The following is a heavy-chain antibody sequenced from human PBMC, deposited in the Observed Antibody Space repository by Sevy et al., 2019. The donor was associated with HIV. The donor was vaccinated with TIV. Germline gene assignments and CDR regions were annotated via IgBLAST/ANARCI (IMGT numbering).Heavy chain of an antibody. V-gene: IGHV3-21*01. CDR3: ARDLTGTTFEGYYFDY. CDR1: GFTFSSYS. Sequence: GGSLRLSCAASGFTFSSYSMNWVRQAPGKGLEWVSSISSSSSYIYYADSVKGRFTISRDNAKNSLYLQMNSLRAEDTAVYYGARDLTGTTFEGYYFDYWGQGTLVTVSS. D-gene: IGHD1-7*01. CDR2: ISSSSSYI. J-gene: IGHJ4*02.